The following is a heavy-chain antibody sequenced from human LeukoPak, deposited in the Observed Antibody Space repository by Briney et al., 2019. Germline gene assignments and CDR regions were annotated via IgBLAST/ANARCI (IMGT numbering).Heavy chain of an antibody. CDR2: IYYSGST. J-gene: IGHJ4*02. Sequence: SETLSLTCTLSGGSISSYYWSWIRQPPGKGLEWIVYIYYSGSTNYNPSLKSRVTISVDPSKHQFSLKLSSVTAADTAVYYCAAHDYYDSSGYYYFGYWGQGTLVTVSS. CDR3: AAHDYYDSSGYYYFGY. CDR1: GGSISSYY. V-gene: IGHV4-59*12. D-gene: IGHD3-22*01.